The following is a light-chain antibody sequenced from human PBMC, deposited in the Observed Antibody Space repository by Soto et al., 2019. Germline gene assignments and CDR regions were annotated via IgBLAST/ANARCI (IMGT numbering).Light chain of an antibody. J-gene: IGKJ1*01. CDR3: QRYGSSPTWT. V-gene: IGKV3-20*01. Sequence: EIVLTQSPGTLSLSPGERATLSCRARQSVSSSYLAWYQQKPGQAPRLLIYGASSRATGIPDRFSGSGSGTDFTLTISRLEPEDFAGYYCQRYGSSPTWTFGQGTKVEIK. CDR2: GAS. CDR1: QSVSSSY.